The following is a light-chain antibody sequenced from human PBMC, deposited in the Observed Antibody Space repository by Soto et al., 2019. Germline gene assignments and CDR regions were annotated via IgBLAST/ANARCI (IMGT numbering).Light chain of an antibody. J-gene: IGKJ1*01. CDR3: QQYETSSWT. CDR2: DAS. V-gene: IGKV1-5*01. CDR1: QNISSL. Sequence: DIQMTQSPSTLSASVGERVTVSCRANQNISSLLAWYQQKPGKAPKLLIYDASSLESGVPSRFRGSGSGTEFTLTISSLQPDDFATYYCQQYETSSWTFGRGTKVEI.